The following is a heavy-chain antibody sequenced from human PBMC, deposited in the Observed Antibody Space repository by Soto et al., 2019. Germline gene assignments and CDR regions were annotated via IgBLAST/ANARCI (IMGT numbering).Heavy chain of an antibody. V-gene: IGHV3-15*01. CDR1: GFTFSNAW. CDR2: IKSKTDGGTT. D-gene: IGHD5-12*01. CDR3: TTDASMATIDYYNYGMDV. Sequence: EVQLVESGGGLVKPGGSLRLSCAASGFTFSNAWMSWVRQAPGKGLEWVGRIKSKTDGGTTDYAAPVKGRFIISRDDSNNTLYLEINSLKTEDTAVYSCTTDASMATIDYYNYGMDVWGQGNTVTVSS. J-gene: IGHJ6*02.